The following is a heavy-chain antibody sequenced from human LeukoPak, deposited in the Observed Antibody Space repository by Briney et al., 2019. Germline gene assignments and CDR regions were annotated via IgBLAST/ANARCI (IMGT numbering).Heavy chain of an antibody. J-gene: IGHJ4*02. CDR1: GYTFTTYW. V-gene: IGHV5-51*01. CDR2: IYPADSDT. CDR3: VRQTVDSSSWSGPHF. D-gene: IGHD6-13*01. Sequence: GESLKISCQGSGYTFTTYWIGWVRQMPGKGLEFMGRIYPADSDTRYSPSFEGQVTISADKSISTAYLQWSRLKASDTATYFCVRQTVDSSSWSGPHFWGQGTLVTVSS.